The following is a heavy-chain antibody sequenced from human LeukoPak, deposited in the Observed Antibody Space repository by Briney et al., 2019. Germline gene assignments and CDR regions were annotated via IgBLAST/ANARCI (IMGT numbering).Heavy chain of an antibody. D-gene: IGHD6-13*01. CDR3: ARGPTVPSSSWYVPEY. CDR2: MSYGGST. CDR1: GGSIRNHY. J-gene: IGHJ4*02. Sequence: SETLSLTCSVSGGSIRNHYWGWMRQPPGKGLEWIGYMSYGGSTYYNPSLKGRVTISADTSKNHFSLSLSSVTAADTAIYLCARGPTVPSSSWYVPEYWGQGTLVTVSS. V-gene: IGHV4-59*11.